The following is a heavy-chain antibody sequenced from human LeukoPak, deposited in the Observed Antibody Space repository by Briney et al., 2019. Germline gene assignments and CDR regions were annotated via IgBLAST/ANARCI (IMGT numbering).Heavy chain of an antibody. V-gene: IGHV1-2*02. CDR3: ARAYSSGWYQSGVYFDY. J-gene: IGHJ4*02. CDR1: GSTFTVYY. Sequence: ASVKVSCKSSGSTFTVYYMHWVRQAPGQGLEWMGWINPNSGGTNYAQKFPGRVTMTRDTSISTAYMELSRLRSDDTAVYYCARAYSSGWYQSGVYFDYWGQGTLVTVSS. CDR2: INPNSGGT. D-gene: IGHD6-19*01.